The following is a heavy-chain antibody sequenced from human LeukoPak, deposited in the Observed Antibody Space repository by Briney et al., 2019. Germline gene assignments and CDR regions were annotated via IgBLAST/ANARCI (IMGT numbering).Heavy chain of an antibody. CDR1: GGSISSSSYY. Sequence: PSETLSLTCTVSGGSISSSSYYWGWIRQPPGKRLAWIGSIYYTGRTYYNPSLESRLTIAVDTSKNQFSLKLTSVTAADTAIYYCAQSLGSGNWIGNWFDPWGQGTLVTVSS. CDR3: AQSLGSGNWIGNWFDP. J-gene: IGHJ5*02. CDR2: IYYTGRT. V-gene: IGHV4-39*01. D-gene: IGHD1-1*01.